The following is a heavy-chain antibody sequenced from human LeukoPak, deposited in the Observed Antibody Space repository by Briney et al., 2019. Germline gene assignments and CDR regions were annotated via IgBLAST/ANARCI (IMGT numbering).Heavy chain of an antibody. CDR1: GFTFSSYA. D-gene: IGHD3-9*01. CDR3: AKAEGYDILTGLDY. CDR2: IGASGGST. V-gene: IGHV3-23*01. J-gene: IGHJ4*02. Sequence: QSGGSLRLSCATSGFTFSSYAMSWVRQAPGKGLEWVPGIGASGGSTYYADSVKGRFTISRDNSKNTLYLQMNSLRTEDTAVYYCAKAEGYDILTGLDYWGQGTLVTVSS.